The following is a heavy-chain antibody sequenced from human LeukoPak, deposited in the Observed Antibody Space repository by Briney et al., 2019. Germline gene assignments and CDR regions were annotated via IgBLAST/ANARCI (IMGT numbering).Heavy chain of an antibody. CDR2: IYYSGST. CDR3: ARYHSTWGLNY. CDR1: GASISSITYY. J-gene: IGHJ4*02. V-gene: IGHV4-39*01. D-gene: IGHD2-2*01. Sequence: PSETLSLTCTVSGASISSITYYWGWIRQPPGKGLEWIGSIYYSGSTYYTTSLKSRVTISIDTSNNQFSLKLTSVTAADTAVYYCARYHSTWGLNYWGQGTLVTVSS.